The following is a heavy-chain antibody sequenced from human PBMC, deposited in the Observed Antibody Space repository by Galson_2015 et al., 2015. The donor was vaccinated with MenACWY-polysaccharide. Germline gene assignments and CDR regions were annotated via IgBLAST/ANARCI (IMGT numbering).Heavy chain of an antibody. CDR1: GFTFSSYS. Sequence: SLRLSCAASGFTFSSYSMNWVRQAPGKGLEWVSSISSSSSYIYYADSVKGRFTISRDNAKNSLYLQMNSLRAEDTAVYYCARDSYYYDSSGTPDYWGQGTLVTVSS. D-gene: IGHD3-22*01. V-gene: IGHV3-21*01. CDR2: ISSSSSYI. CDR3: ARDSYYYDSSGTPDY. J-gene: IGHJ4*02.